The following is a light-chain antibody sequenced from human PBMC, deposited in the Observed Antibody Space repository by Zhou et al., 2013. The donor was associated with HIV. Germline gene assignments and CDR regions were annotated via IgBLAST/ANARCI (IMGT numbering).Light chain of an antibody. V-gene: IGKV3-20*01. CDR1: QSVSNN. J-gene: IGKJ1*01. CDR3: QQYATSPWT. Sequence: EIVMTQSPATLSVSPGERATLSCRASQSVSNNLAWHQQKPGQAPRLLIYGASSRATGIPDRFSGSGSGTDFTLTISRLEPEDFAVYHCQQYATSPWTFGQGTKVEIK. CDR2: GAS.